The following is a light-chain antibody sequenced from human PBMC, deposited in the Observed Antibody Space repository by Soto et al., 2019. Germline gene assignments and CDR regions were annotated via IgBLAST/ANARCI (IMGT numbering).Light chain of an antibody. CDR2: GAS. V-gene: IGKV3-20*01. CDR3: LQHNSYPFT. Sequence: EIVLTQSPGTLSLSPGERATLSCRASESVYSNYVAWFQKKPGQAPRLLIYGASNRAAGIPDRFSGSASGTYFTLTISSLQPEDFATYHCLQHNSYPFTFGPGTKVNVK. CDR1: ESVYSNY. J-gene: IGKJ3*01.